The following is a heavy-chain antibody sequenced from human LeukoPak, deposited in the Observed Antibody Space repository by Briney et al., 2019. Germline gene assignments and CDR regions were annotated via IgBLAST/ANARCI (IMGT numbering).Heavy chain of an antibody. CDR1: GFTFDDYG. Sequence: PGGSLRLSCAASGFTFDDYGMSWVRQAPGKGLEWVSGINWNGGSTGYADSVKGRFTISRDNAKNSLYLQMNSLRAEDTALYYCAKDTGYDSSGYYNSGYFDYWGQGTLVTVSS. D-gene: IGHD3-22*01. CDR3: AKDTGYDSSGYYNSGYFDY. V-gene: IGHV3-20*04. J-gene: IGHJ4*02. CDR2: INWNGGST.